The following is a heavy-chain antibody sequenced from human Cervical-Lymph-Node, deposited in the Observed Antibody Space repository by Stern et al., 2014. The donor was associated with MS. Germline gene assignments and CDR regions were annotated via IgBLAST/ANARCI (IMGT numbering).Heavy chain of an antibody. Sequence: QMQLVQSGAEVKTPGASVKVSCKVSGNTLTELSMHWVRQAPGKGLEWMGGFDPEDGETVYAQKFQGRLTMTEDTSTDTASMELTSLRSEDTAVYYCATLSGSAWTHFDYWGQGTLVTVSS. CDR1: GNTLTELS. CDR2: FDPEDGET. J-gene: IGHJ4*02. D-gene: IGHD6-19*01. V-gene: IGHV1-24*01. CDR3: ATLSGSAWTHFDY.